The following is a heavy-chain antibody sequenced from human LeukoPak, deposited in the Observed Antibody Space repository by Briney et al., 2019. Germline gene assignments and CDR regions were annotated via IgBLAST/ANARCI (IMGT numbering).Heavy chain of an antibody. CDR2: IYYGGST. CDR1: GGSISSYY. CDR3: ARHDGIVGATLTFDI. J-gene: IGHJ3*02. V-gene: IGHV4-59*08. Sequence: SETLSLTCTVSGGSISSYYWSWIRQPPGKGLEWIGYIYYGGSTNYNPSLKSRVTISVDTSKNQFSLKLSSVTAADTAVYYCARHDGIVGATLTFDIWGQGTMVTVSS. D-gene: IGHD1-26*01.